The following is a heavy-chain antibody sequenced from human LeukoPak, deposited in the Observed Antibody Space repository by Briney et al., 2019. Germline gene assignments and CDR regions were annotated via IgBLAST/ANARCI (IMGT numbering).Heavy chain of an antibody. Sequence: PGGSLRLSCAASGFTFSSYAMSWVRRAPGKGLEWVSDISGSGGSTYYADSVKGRCTISRDNSKNTLYLQMNSLRAEDTAVYYCAKGASGSYHTPYDYWGQGTLVTVSS. V-gene: IGHV3-23*01. CDR3: AKGASGSYHTPYDY. CDR1: GFTFSSYA. J-gene: IGHJ4*02. CDR2: ISGSGGST. D-gene: IGHD1-26*01.